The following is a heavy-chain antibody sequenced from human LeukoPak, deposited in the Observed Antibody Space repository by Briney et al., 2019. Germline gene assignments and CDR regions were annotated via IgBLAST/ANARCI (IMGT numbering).Heavy chain of an antibody. Sequence: GGSLRLSCAASGFTFSSYWMSWVRQAPGKGLEWVANIKQDGSEKYYVDSVKGRFTISRDNAKNSLYLQMNSLRAEDTALYYCAKDRYTAMAGLVDYWGQGTLVTVSS. CDR1: GFTFSSYW. CDR3: AKDRYTAMAGLVDY. CDR2: IKQDGSEK. J-gene: IGHJ4*02. D-gene: IGHD5-18*01. V-gene: IGHV3-7*03.